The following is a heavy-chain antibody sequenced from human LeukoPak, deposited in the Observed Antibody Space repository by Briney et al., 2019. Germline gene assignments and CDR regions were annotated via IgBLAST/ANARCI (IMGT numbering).Heavy chain of an antibody. CDR1: GGSFSGYY. Sequence: SETLSLTCAVYGGSFSGYYWSWIRQPPGKGLEWIGEINHSGSTNYNPSLKSRVTISVDTSKNQFSLKLSSVTAADTAVYYCARGDGSGSYYNPYYYYYMDVWGKGTTVTISS. J-gene: IGHJ6*03. V-gene: IGHV4-34*01. D-gene: IGHD3-10*01. CDR2: INHSGST. CDR3: ARGDGSGSYYNPYYYYYMDV.